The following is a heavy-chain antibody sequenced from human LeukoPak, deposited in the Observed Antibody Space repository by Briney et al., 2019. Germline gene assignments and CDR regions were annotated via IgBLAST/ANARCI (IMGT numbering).Heavy chain of an antibody. Sequence: SETLSLTCTVSGGSISSSSYYWGWIRQPPGKGVEWIGSIYYSGSTYYNPSLKSRVTISVDTSKNQFSLKLSSVTAADTAVYYCARFPGDDYVWGSYRRRAAYYYYYLDVWGKGTTVTVSS. D-gene: IGHD3-16*02. V-gene: IGHV4-39*07. J-gene: IGHJ6*03. CDR3: ARFPGDDYVWGSYRRRAAYYYYYLDV. CDR1: GGSISSSSYY. CDR2: IYYSGST.